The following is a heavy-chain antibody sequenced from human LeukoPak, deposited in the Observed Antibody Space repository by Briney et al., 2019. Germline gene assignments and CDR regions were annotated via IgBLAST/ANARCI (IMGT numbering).Heavy chain of an antibody. D-gene: IGHD2-2*01. Sequence: GGSLRLSCAASGFTFSSYSMNWVRQAPGKGLEWVSSISSSSSYIYYADSVKGRFTITRDNAKNSLYLQMNSLRAEDTALYYCAKGGRYCSSTSCSDWFDPWGQGTLVTVSS. CDR2: ISSSSSYI. J-gene: IGHJ5*02. CDR1: GFTFSSYS. CDR3: AKGGRYCSSTSCSDWFDP. V-gene: IGHV3-21*04.